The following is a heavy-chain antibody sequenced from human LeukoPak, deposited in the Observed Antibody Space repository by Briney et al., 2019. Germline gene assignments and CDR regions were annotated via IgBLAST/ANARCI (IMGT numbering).Heavy chain of an antibody. V-gene: IGHV3-11*01. CDR3: AREVTMIVVLPGNNWFDP. CDR1: GFTFSDYY. J-gene: IGHJ5*02. Sequence: GGSLRLSCAASGFTFSDYYMSWIRQAPGKGLEWVSCISSSGSTIYYADSVKGRFTISRDNAKNSLYLQMNSLRAEDTAVYYCAREVTMIVVLPGNNWFDPWGQGTLVTVSS. CDR2: ISSSGSTI. D-gene: IGHD3-22*01.